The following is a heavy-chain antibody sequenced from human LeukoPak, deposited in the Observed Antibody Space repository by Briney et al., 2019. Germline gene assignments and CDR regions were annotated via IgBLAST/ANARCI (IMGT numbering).Heavy chain of an antibody. Sequence: SETLSLTCTVSGGSISSYYWNWIRQPPGKGLEWIGYINYSGNTNYNPSLKSRVTISIDTSKNQFSLKLSSVTAADTAVYYCARYWWSGAAPGSWFDPWGQGTLVTGSS. V-gene: IGHV4-59*08. CDR2: INYSGNT. J-gene: IGHJ5*02. CDR3: ARYWWSGAAPGSWFDP. D-gene: IGHD2-15*01. CDR1: GGSISSYY.